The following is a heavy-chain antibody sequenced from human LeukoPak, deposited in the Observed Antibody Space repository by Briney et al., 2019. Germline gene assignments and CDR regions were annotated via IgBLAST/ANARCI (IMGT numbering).Heavy chain of an antibody. CDR3: ARGPNSNWSGLDF. V-gene: IGHV3-7*01. Sequence: GGSLRLSCAASGFSIKNYWMNWVRQAPGKGLEWVANINQGGSEKYYVNSVKGRFTVSRDNAKNTLYLQVNNLRAEDTAVYYCARGPNSNWSGLDFWGQGTLLTVSS. J-gene: IGHJ4*02. CDR1: GFSIKNYW. D-gene: IGHD6-6*01. CDR2: INQGGSEK.